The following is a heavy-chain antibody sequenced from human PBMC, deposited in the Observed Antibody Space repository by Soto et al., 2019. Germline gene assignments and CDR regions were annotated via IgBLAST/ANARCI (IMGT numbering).Heavy chain of an antibody. CDR1: GGSISSSSYY. J-gene: IGHJ6*02. V-gene: IGHV4-39*01. D-gene: IGHD3-10*01. CDR3: ARHTGGSGSYPYYYYGMDV. Sequence: QLQLQESGPGLVKPSETLSLTCTVSGGSISSSSYYWGWIRQPPGKGLEWIGSIYYSGSTYYSPSLKSRVTISVDTSKNQFSLKLSSVTAADTAVYYCARHTGGSGSYPYYYYGMDVWGQGTTVTVSS. CDR2: IYYSGST.